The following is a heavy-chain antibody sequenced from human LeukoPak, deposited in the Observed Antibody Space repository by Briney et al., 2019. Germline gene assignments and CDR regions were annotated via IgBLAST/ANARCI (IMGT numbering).Heavy chain of an antibody. J-gene: IGHJ4*02. CDR3: ARGARRGWYFDY. CDR2: INHSGST. V-gene: IGHV4-34*01. Sequence: SETLSLTCAVYGGSFSGYYWSWIRQPPGKGLEWIGEINHSGSTNYNPSLKSRVTISVDTSKNQFSLKLSSVTAADTAVYYCARGARRGWYFDYWGQGTLVTVSS. CDR1: GGSFSGYY. D-gene: IGHD3-10*01.